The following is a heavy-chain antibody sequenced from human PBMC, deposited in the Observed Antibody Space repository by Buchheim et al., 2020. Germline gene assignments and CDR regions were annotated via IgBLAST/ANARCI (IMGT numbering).Heavy chain of an antibody. CDR2: IYHSGST. CDR1: GGSISSGGYS. CDR3: AKAGIFSGTNYYYYGMDV. D-gene: IGHD2-15*01. V-gene: IGHV4-30-2*01. J-gene: IGHJ6*02. Sequence: QLQLQESGSGLVKPSQTLSLTCAVSGGSISSGGYSWSWIRQPSGKGLEWIGYIYHSGSTYYNPSLKSRVTISVDRSKNQFSLKLSSVTAADTAVYYCAKAGIFSGTNYYYYGMDVWGQGTT.